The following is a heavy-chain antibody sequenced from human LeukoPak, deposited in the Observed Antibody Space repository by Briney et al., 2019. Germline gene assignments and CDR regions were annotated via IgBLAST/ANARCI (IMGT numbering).Heavy chain of an antibody. CDR1: GFTFSRYD. V-gene: IGHV3-13*04. J-gene: IGHJ5*01. D-gene: IGHD3-16*01. CDR3: VRGGEIGFDS. Sequence: GSLRLSCAASGFTFSRYDMHWVRQATEKGLEWISSIGTGGNTYYIGSVKGRFTISRENAKSSLYLQMNSLRAGDTAVYYCVRGGEIGFDSWGKGNLVTVSS. CDR2: IGTGGNT.